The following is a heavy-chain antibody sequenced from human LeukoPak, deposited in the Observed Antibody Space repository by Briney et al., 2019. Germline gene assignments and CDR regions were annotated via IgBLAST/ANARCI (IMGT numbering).Heavy chain of an antibody. CDR2: ISSSSRYI. CDR3: TDTGPADAFDI. V-gene: IGHV3-21*01. J-gene: IGHJ3*02. Sequence: PRGSLRLSCAASGFTFSSYSMNWVRQAPGKGLEWVSSISSSSRYIYYADSVKGRFTISRDNAKNSLYLQMNSLRAEDTAVYYCTDTGPADAFDIWGQGTMVTVSS. CDR1: GFTFSSYS. D-gene: IGHD1-14*01.